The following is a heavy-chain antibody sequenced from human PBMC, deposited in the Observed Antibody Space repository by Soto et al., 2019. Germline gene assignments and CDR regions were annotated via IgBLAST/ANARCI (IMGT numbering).Heavy chain of an antibody. Sequence: QVQLVESGGGVVQPGRSLRLSCAASGFTFSSYGMHWVRQAPGKGLEWVAVIWYDGSNKYYADSVKGRITISRDNSKNTLYLKMNSLRAEDTAVYYCARVYLGSGTEADRYDYWGQGNLVTVSS. CDR2: IWYDGSNK. D-gene: IGHD3-10*01. CDR3: ARVYLGSGTEADRYDY. J-gene: IGHJ4*02. CDR1: GFTFSSYG. V-gene: IGHV3-33*01.